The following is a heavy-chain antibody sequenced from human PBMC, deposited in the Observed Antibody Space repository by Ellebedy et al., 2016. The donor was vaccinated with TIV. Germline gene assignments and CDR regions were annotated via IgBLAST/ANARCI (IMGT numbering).Heavy chain of an antibody. CDR1: GFNFDDYA. J-gene: IGHJ2*01. CDR3: VKDKSVSGFSFWFFDL. V-gene: IGHV3-9*01. Sequence: GGSLRLSXPASGFNFDDYAMHWVRQAPGKDLEWVSGISWNSGSVNYADSVKGRFTISRDNVNDSLHLQMNSLRPEDTAFYYCVKDKSVSGFSFWFFDLWGRGTLVTVSS. D-gene: IGHD3-22*01. CDR2: ISWNSGSV.